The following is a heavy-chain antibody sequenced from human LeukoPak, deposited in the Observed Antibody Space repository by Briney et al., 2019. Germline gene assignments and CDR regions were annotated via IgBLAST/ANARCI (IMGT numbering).Heavy chain of an antibody. CDR3: ARDRGTFGVVDS. CDR1: GFSFPSHS. D-gene: IGHD3-3*01. J-gene: IGHJ4*02. Sequence: GGSLRLSCAASGFSFPSHSFHWVRQSPGKGLEWVAYIGTSSSTIYQAKSVKGRFSISRDNAKNSLFLQMDSLRVEDTAVYYCARDRGTFGVVDSWGQGALVAVSS. CDR2: IGTSSSTI. V-gene: IGHV3-48*04.